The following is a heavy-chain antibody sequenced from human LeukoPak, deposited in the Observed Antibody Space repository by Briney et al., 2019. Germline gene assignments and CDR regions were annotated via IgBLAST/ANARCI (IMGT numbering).Heavy chain of an antibody. J-gene: IGHJ4*02. CDR3: ARESTGFDY. CDR1: GFTFDDYA. V-gene: IGHV3-9*03. D-gene: IGHD3-10*01. Sequence: GGSLRLSCAASGFTFDDYAMHWVRQAPGKGLEWVSGISGNSGSIGYADSVKGRFTISRDNAKNSLYLQMNSLRAEDMALYYCARESTGFDYWGQGTLVTVSS. CDR2: ISGNSGSI.